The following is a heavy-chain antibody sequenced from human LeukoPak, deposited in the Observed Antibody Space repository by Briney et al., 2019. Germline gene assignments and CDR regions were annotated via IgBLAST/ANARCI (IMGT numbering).Heavy chain of an antibody. J-gene: IGHJ4*02. CDR3: IRLTALGTANDY. CDR2: AHYGVDT. V-gene: IGHV4-39*01. D-gene: IGHD6-13*01. Sequence: PSETLSLTCTVSGDSISSNSYFWGWIRQPPGKGLEWIGSAHYGVDTYYNPSVKSRVTISVDTSKNQFSLKLTSVTAADTAVYYCIRLTALGTANDYWGQGTLVTVSS. CDR1: GDSISSNSYF.